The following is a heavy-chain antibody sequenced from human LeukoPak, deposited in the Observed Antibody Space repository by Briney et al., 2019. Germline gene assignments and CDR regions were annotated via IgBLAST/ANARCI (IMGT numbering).Heavy chain of an antibody. J-gene: IGHJ5*02. CDR2: IYTSGTT. V-gene: IGHV4-4*07. Sequence: SETLSLTCTFSGVAICSHFWSWIRQPAGKGMEWIGRIYTSGTTNYNPSFKSRVTMSVDPSKNQFSLRLSSVTAADTAVYYCARDSSLFDIVVVPAARNWFDPWGQGTLVTVSS. CDR3: ARDSSLFDIVVVPAARNWFDP. CDR1: GVAICSHF. D-gene: IGHD2-2*01.